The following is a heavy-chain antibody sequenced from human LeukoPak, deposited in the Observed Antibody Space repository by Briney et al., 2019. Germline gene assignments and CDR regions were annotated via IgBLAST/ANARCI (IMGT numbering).Heavy chain of an antibody. V-gene: IGHV3-53*01. CDR3: AREGIAAAGRNDY. CDR1: GFTVSSNY. Sequence: GGSLRLSCAASGFTVSSNYMSWVRQAPGKGLEWVSVIYSGGSTYYADSVKGRFTISRDNSKNTLYLQMNSLRAGDTAVYYCAREGIAAAGRNDYWGQGTLVTVFS. CDR2: IYSGGST. J-gene: IGHJ4*02. D-gene: IGHD6-13*01.